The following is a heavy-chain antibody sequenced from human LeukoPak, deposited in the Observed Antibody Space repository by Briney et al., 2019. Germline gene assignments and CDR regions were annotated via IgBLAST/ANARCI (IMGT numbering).Heavy chain of an antibody. Sequence: ASVRVSCKASGYTFTTYDMTWVRQATGQGLKWMGWMNPGSGDTAYEQKFQGRVTMTRDTSISTAYMELNSLGSEDTAIYYCARGLGDYNTDWFPVSGYWGQGTLVTVSS. J-gene: IGHJ4*02. V-gene: IGHV1-8*01. CDR3: ARGLGDYNTDWFPVSGY. CDR2: MNPGSGDT. CDR1: GYTFTTYD. D-gene: IGHD3-9*01.